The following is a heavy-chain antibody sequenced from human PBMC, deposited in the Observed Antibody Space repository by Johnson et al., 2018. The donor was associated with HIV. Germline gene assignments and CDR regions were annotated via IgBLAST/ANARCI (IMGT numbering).Heavy chain of an antibody. J-gene: IGHJ3*01. D-gene: IGHD3-10*01. V-gene: IGHV3-30*04. CDR3: ATLWFGEVSVYDAFDV. CDR1: GFAFSSYA. CDR2: ISYDGRDA. Sequence: QMQLVESGGGLVQPGTSLRLSCTASGFAFSSYALHWVRQAPGKGLEWVAVISYDGRDAYYADSVKGRFTSSRDNSKNTLYLQMNSLRPEDSAVYYCATLWFGEVSVYDAFDVWGQGTMVTVSS.